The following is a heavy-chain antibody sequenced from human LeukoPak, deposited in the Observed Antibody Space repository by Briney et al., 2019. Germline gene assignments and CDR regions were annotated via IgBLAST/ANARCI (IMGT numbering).Heavy chain of an antibody. CDR3: ARMVRFGEVTGYYYGMDV. CDR2: MYYSGHV. Sequence: SETLSLICTVSGGSVNSNTYYCTWIRRPPGKGLEWIGHMYYSGHVDYNPSLKSRLTMSLDTSKNQFSLKLDSVSAADTAVYYCARMVRFGEVTGYYYGMDVWGRGTTVTVSS. CDR1: GGSVNSNTYY. V-gene: IGHV4-61*01. D-gene: IGHD3-10*01. J-gene: IGHJ6*04.